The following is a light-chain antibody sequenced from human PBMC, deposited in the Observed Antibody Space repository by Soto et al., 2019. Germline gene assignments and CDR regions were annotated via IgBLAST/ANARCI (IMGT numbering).Light chain of an antibody. CDR1: SSDVGGYNY. J-gene: IGLJ2*01. CDR2: DVS. V-gene: IGLV2-14*01. CDR3: SSYTSSSTMV. Sequence: QSVLTQPGSVSGSPGQTITISSTGTSSDVGGYNYVSWYQQHPGKAPKLMIYDVSNRPSGVSNRFSGSKSGNTASLTISGLQAEHEADYYCSSYTSSSTMVFGGGTKVTVL.